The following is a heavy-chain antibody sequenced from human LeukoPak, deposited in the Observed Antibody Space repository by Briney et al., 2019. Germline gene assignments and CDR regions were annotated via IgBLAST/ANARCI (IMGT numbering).Heavy chain of an antibody. CDR1: GFSFSDYY. CDR3: ARDGSAASDY. CDR2: ISTSGSYT. D-gene: IGHD6-13*01. V-gene: IGHV3-11*05. J-gene: IGHJ4*02. Sequence: GGSLRLSCAASGFSFSDYYMSWFRQAPGKGLEWVSYISTSGSYTNYADSVKGRLTIPRDNAKNSLYLQMNTLRAEDTAVYYCARDGSAASDYWGQGTLVTVSS.